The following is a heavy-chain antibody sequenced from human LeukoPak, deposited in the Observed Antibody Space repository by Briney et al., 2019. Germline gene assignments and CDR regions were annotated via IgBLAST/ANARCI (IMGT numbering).Heavy chain of an antibody. CDR3: ASPLRAFSTTTYYYSDFDY. CDR2: INPNSGGT. CDR1: GYIFTQYY. Sequence: ASVKVSCKASGYIFTQYYIHWVRQAPGQGPEWMGWINPNSGGTNYAQKFRARVTMTRDTSINTAYMELSRLTSDDKAVYYCASPLRAFSTTTYYYSDFDYWGQGTLVTVSS. J-gene: IGHJ4*02. V-gene: IGHV1-2*02. D-gene: IGHD2/OR15-2a*01.